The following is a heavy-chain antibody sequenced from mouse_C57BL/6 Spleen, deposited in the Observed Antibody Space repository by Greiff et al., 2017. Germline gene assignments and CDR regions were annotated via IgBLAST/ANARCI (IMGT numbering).Heavy chain of an antibody. J-gene: IGHJ3*01. V-gene: IGHV5-17*01. CDR1: GFTFSDYG. Sequence: EVQVVESGGGLVKPGGSLKLSCAPSGFTFSDYGMHWVRQAPEKGLEWVAYISSGSSTFYYADTVKGRFTISRDNAKNTLFLQMTGLRSEDTAMYYGARPGDGPSWFAYWGQGTLVTVSA. CDR3: ARPGDGPSWFAY. D-gene: IGHD2-3*01. CDR2: ISSGSSTF.